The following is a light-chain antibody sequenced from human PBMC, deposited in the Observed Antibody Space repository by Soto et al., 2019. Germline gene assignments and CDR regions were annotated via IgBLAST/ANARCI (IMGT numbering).Light chain of an antibody. Sequence: VMTQSPASLSVSAGESVTLXXRAGQGVTTNFAWYQQKSGQSPRLXIYDVSTRATGVPARFSGTGAETDFTLTISGLQSEDSAVYFCQQYNNWPFSFGQGTRLENK. CDR3: QQYNNWPFS. J-gene: IGKJ5*01. CDR1: QGVTTN. V-gene: IGKV3-15*01. CDR2: DVS.